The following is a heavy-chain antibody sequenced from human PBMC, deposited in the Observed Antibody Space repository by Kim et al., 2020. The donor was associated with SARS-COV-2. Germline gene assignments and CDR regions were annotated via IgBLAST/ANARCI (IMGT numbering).Heavy chain of an antibody. CDR2: ISYDGSNK. V-gene: IGHV3-30*04. CDR1: GFTFSSYA. D-gene: IGHD3-3*01. CDR3: ARGGAFLEWLLLVPYFDY. J-gene: IGHJ4*02. Sequence: GGSLRLSCAASGFTFSSYAMHWVRQAPGKGLEWVAVISYDGSNKYYVDSVKGRFTISRDNSQNTLYLQMNSLRAEDTAVYYCARGGAFLEWLLLVPYFDYWGQGTLVTVSS.